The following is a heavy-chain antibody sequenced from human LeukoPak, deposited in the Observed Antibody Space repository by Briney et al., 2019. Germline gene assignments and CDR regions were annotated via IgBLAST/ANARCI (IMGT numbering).Heavy chain of an antibody. CDR2: ISSSSSYI. Sequence: PGGSLRLSCAASGFTFSSYSMNWVRQAPGKGLEWVSSISSSSSYIYYADSVKGRFTISRDNAKNSLYLQMNSLRAEDTAVYYCAREGAYYYDSSGYYNRYYFDYWGQGTLVTVSS. J-gene: IGHJ4*02. V-gene: IGHV3-21*01. D-gene: IGHD3-22*01. CDR3: AREGAYYYDSSGYYNRYYFDY. CDR1: GFTFSSYS.